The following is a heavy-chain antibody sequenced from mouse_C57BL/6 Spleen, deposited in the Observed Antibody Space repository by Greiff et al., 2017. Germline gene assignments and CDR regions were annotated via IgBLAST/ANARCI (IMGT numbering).Heavy chain of an antibody. D-gene: IGHD1-1*02. CDR2: IDPEDGDT. V-gene: IGHV14-1*01. Sequence: EVQGVESGAELVRPGASVKLSCTASGFNFKDYYMHWVKQRPEQGLEWIGRIDPEDGDTEYAAKFQGKATMTAATSSNTAYLQLSSLTSEDTAVYDCTTTPYGACGYYARDYWGQGTSVTVSS. CDR3: TTTPYGACGYYARDY. CDR1: GFNFKDYY. J-gene: IGHJ4*01.